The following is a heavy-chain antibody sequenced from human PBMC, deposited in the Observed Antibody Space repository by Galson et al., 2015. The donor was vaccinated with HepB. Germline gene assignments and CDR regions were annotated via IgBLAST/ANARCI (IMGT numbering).Heavy chain of an antibody. V-gene: IGHV4-59*11. D-gene: IGHD6-13*01. J-gene: IGHJ5*02. CDR1: GVSISRHY. CDR2: MYYVGST. Sequence: SESLSLTCSVSGVSISRHYWGWIRQSPGKGLEWLGHMYYVGSTNYNPALDSRVTISLDTSKNQLSLKLTSVTAADTAVYYCARGADSASWPDWFDPWGRGTLVTVSS. CDR3: ARGADSASWPDWFDP.